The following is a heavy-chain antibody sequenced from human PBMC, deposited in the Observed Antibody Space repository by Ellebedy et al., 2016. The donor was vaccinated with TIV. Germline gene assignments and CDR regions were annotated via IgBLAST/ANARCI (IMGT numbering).Heavy chain of an antibody. V-gene: IGHV1-69*13. CDR3: ARAIGHRGIIAVAGSKYYFDY. CDR2: IIPIFGTA. J-gene: IGHJ4*02. Sequence: SVKVSCXASGGTFSSYAISWVRQAPGQGLEWMGGIIPIFGTANYAQKFQGRVTITADESTSTAYMELSSLRSEDTAVYYCARAIGHRGIIAVAGSKYYFDYWGQGTLVTVSS. CDR1: GGTFSSYA. D-gene: IGHD6-19*01.